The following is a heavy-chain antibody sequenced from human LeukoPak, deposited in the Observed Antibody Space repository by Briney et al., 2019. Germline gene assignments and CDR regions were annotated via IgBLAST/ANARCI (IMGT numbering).Heavy chain of an antibody. CDR1: GGTFSSYA. D-gene: IGHD6-19*01. V-gene: IGHV1-69*01. J-gene: IGHJ4*02. CDR3: AREGPYSSGWDLDY. CDR2: IIPIFGTA. Sequence: ASVKVSCKASGGTFSSYAISWVRQAPGQGLEGMGGIIPIFGTANYAQKFQGRVTITADESMSKDYMELSSLRSEDTAVYYCAREGPYSSGWDLDYWGQGTLVTVSS.